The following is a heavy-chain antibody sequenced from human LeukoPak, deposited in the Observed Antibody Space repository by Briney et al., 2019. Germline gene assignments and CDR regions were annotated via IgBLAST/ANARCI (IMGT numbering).Heavy chain of an antibody. CDR3: AKGASHYYYYMDV. CDR1: GFNLASYM. V-gene: IGHV3-23*01. CDR2: ISGSGGST. Sequence: GGTLRLSCAASGFNLASYMLNWVRQAPGKGLEWVSAISGSGGSTYYADSVKGRFTISRDNSKNTLYLQMNSLRAEDTAVYYCAKGASHYYYYMDVWGKGTTVTVSS. J-gene: IGHJ6*03.